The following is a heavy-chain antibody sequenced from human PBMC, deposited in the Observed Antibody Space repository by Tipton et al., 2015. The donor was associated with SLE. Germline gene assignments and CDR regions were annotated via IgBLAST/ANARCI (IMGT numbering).Heavy chain of an antibody. CDR1: GFNFEMNA. Sequence: SLRLSCAASGFNFEMNAMNWVRQAPGKGLEWISFISSNGWSTHYADSVRGRFTIPRDNDGNALSLQMNGLREDDTGVYYCATYYDTSGYRGSEGWGQGTQVTVSS. V-gene: IGHV3-48*03. CDR2: ISSNGWST. CDR3: ATYYDTSGYRGSEG. J-gene: IGHJ4*02. D-gene: IGHD3-22*01.